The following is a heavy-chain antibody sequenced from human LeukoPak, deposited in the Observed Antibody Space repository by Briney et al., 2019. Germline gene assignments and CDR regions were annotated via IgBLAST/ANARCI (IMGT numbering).Heavy chain of an antibody. D-gene: IGHD4-17*01. CDR1: GFTFSSNW. CDR3: AREFYGDYNPHWFDP. J-gene: IGHJ5*02. Sequence: GGSLRLSCAASGFTFSSNWMHWVRQAPGKGLVWVSRIKGDGSSTSYADSVKGRFTISRDNAKNTLFLQMNSLRAEDTAVYYCAREFYGDYNPHWFDPWGQGTLVTASS. CDR2: IKGDGSST. V-gene: IGHV3-74*01.